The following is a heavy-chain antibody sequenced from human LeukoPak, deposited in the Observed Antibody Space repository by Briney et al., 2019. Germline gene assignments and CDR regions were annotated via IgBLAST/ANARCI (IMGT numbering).Heavy chain of an antibody. CDR2: INHSGRT. Sequence: SETLSLTCAVHGGSFSGYYWSWIRQPPGKGLECIGEINHSGRTNYNPSLKSRVTISVDTSKNQFSLKLSSVTAADTAVYYCARGPYCGGDCYSHFDYWGQGTLVTVSS. CDR1: GGSFSGYY. D-gene: IGHD2-21*01. CDR3: ARGPYCGGDCYSHFDY. V-gene: IGHV4-34*01. J-gene: IGHJ4*02.